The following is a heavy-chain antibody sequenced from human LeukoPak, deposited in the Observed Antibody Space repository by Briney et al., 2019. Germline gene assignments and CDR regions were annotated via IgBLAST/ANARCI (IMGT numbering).Heavy chain of an antibody. J-gene: IGHJ4*02. Sequence: ASVKVSCKASGYTFTNNGMNWVRQAPGQGLEWMGWINTDTGNPTYAQGFTGRFVFSSDTSVSTAYLQINSLKAEDTAVYYCTREPQLCDSWGQGTLVTVSS. D-gene: IGHD1-1*01. V-gene: IGHV7-4-1*02. CDR2: INTDTGNP. CDR3: TREPQLCDS. CDR1: GYTFTNNG.